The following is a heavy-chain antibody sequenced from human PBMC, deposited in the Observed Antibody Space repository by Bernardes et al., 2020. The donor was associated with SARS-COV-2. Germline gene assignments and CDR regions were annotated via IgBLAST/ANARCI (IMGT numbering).Heavy chain of an antibody. Sequence: GRSLRLSCAASGFTFSGSVMHWVRQASGKGLEWVGHIRSRSNRYATAYDTSVKGRFTISRDDSKNMAYLQMNSLKPEDTAIYYCTSRTYYYQDSVYQWYDPWGHGTPVIVSS. CDR3: TSRTYYYQDSVYQWYDP. CDR1: GFTFSGSV. CDR2: IRSRSNRYAT. J-gene: IGHJ5*02. D-gene: IGHD3-22*01. V-gene: IGHV3-73*01.